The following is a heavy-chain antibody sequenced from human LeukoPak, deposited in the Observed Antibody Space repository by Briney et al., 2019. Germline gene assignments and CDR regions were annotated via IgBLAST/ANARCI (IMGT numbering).Heavy chain of an antibody. Sequence: ASVKVSCKASGYTFTGYYMHWVRQAPGQGLEWMGWINPNSGGTNYAQKFQGRVTMTRDTSISTAYMELSRLRSDDTAVYYCARDIAVAMGYYGMDVWGQGTTVTVSS. D-gene: IGHD6-19*01. V-gene: IGHV1-2*02. J-gene: IGHJ6*02. CDR2: INPNSGGT. CDR1: GYTFTGYY. CDR3: ARDIAVAMGYYGMDV.